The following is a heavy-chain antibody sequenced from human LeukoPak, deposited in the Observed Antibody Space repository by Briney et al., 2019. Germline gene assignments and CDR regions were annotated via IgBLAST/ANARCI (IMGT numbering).Heavy chain of an antibody. D-gene: IGHD3-3*01. CDR2: IYYSGST. CDR1: GGSISRADYY. J-gene: IGHJ4*02. CDR3: ARDSDFWSGYYYFDY. V-gene: IGHV4-30-4*08. Sequence: SETLSLTCTVSGGSISRADYYWSWIRQPPGKGLEWIGYIYYSGSTYYNPSLKSRATISVDTSKNQFSLKLSSVTAADTAVYYCARDSDFWSGYYYFDYWGQGTLVTVSS.